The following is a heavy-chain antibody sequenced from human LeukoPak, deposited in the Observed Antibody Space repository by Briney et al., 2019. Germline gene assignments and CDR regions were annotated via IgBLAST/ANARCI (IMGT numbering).Heavy chain of an antibody. CDR2: ITGTHYTT. J-gene: IGHJ5*02. V-gene: IGHV3-23*01. CDR1: GFTFSSFA. D-gene: IGHD4-17*01. Sequence: GGSLRLSCAASGFTFSSFAMTWVRQAPGKGLEWVSSITGTHYTTYNTDSVKGRFTISRDISKNTLYLQMNSLRADDTAVYYCTKDPNGDYVGAFDPWGQGTLVTVSS. CDR3: TKDPNGDYVGAFDP.